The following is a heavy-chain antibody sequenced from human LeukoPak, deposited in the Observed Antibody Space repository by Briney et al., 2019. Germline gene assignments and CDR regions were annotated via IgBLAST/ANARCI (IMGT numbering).Heavy chain of an antibody. CDR1: GGSISSSSYY. D-gene: IGHD3-22*01. CDR3: ASLYYYDSSGYYRYFDY. Sequence: SETLSLTCTVSGGSISSSSYYWGWIRQPPGKGLEWIGSIYYSGSTYYNPSFKGRVTISVDTSKNQFSLKLSSVTAADTAVYYCASLYYYDSSGYYRYFDYWGQGTLVTVSS. CDR2: IYYSGST. V-gene: IGHV4-39*07. J-gene: IGHJ4*02.